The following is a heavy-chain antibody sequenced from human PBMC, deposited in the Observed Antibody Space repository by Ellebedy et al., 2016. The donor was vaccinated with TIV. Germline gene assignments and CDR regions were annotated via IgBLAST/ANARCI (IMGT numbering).Heavy chain of an antibody. CDR3: AREVGGGGAY. CDR2: IKQDGSVK. Sequence: GGSLRLXCAASGFTFSSYWMHWVRQAPGKGLEWVANIKQDGSVKKYVDSVKGRFTISRDSGKNSLYLQMNSLRGEDTAVYYCAREVGGGGAYWGQGTLVTVSS. CDR1: GFTFSSYW. D-gene: IGHD2-21*01. J-gene: IGHJ4*02. V-gene: IGHV3-7*01.